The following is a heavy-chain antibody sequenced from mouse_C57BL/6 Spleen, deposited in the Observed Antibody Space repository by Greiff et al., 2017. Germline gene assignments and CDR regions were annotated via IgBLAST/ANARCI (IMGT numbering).Heavy chain of an antibody. CDR2: INPSNGGT. J-gene: IGHJ4*01. V-gene: IGHV1-53*01. D-gene: IGHD1-1*01. CDR3: ARSGTTVVASYYSMDY. CDR1: GYTFTSYW. Sequence: QVQLQQPGTELVKPGASVKLSCKASGYTFTSYWMHWVKQRPGQGLEWIGNINPSNGGTNYNEKFKSKATLTVDKSSSTAYMQLSSLTSEDSAVYYCARSGTTVVASYYSMDYWGQGTSVTVSS.